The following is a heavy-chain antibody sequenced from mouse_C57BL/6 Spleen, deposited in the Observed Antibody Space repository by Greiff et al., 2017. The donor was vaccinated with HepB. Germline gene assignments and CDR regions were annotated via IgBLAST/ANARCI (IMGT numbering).Heavy chain of an antibody. CDR3: ARFRYYGSSPLDY. V-gene: IGHV7-3*01. Sequence: EVQLVESGGGLVQPGGSLSLSCAASGFTFTDYYMSWVRQPPGKALEWLGFIRNKANGYTTEYSASVKGRFTISRDNSQSILYLQMNALRAEDSATHYCARFRYYGSSPLDYWGQGTTLTVSS. D-gene: IGHD1-1*01. CDR1: GFTFTDYY. J-gene: IGHJ2*01. CDR2: IRNKANGYTT.